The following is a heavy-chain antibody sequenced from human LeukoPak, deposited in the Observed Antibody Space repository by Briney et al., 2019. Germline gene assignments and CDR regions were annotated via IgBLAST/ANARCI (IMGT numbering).Heavy chain of an antibody. J-gene: IGHJ4*02. D-gene: IGHD6-19*01. V-gene: IGHV3-23*01. CDR1: GFTFSTYW. Sequence: GSLRLSCAASGFTFSTYWMSWVLQAPGKGLEWVSAISGSTGRTYYADSVKGRFTISRDNSKNTLYLQMNSLRAEDTAVYYCAKRHTSGSGEDYWGQGTLVTVSS. CDR2: ISGSTGRT. CDR3: AKRHTSGSGEDY.